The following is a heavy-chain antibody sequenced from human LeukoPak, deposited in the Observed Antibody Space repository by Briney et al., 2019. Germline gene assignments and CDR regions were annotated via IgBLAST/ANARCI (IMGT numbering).Heavy chain of an antibody. CDR2: ISYDGSNK. Sequence: GRSLRLSCAASGFTFSSYAMHWVRQAPGKGLEWVAVISYDGSNKYYADSVKGRFTISRDNSKNTLYLQMNSLRAEDTAVYYCARRKGRVYYFDYWGQGTLVTVSS. CDR1: GFTFSSYA. V-gene: IGHV3-30-3*01. D-gene: IGHD6-13*01. J-gene: IGHJ4*02. CDR3: ARRKGRVYYFDY.